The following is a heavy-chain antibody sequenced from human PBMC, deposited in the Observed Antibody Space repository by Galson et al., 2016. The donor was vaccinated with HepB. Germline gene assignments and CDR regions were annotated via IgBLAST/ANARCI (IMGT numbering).Heavy chain of an antibody. CDR1: GFSFSWYD. V-gene: IGHV3-13*04. J-gene: IGHJ6*02. CDR3: AKDGGSGNYYNNYYSYGMAV. Sequence: SLRLSCAASGFSFSWYDMHWVRQGTGKGLEWVSSIGSAGDIYYSDSVKGRFTISRDNGKNSLFLQMTSLRAEDTAVYYCAKDGGSGNYYNNYYSYGMAVWGQGTAVTVSS. CDR2: IGSAGDI. D-gene: IGHD3-10*01.